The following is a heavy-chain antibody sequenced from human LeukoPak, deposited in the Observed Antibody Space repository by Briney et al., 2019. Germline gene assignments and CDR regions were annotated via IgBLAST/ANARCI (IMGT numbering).Heavy chain of an antibody. CDR1: GFTFSTYW. J-gene: IGHJ4*02. CDR2: LSPGGSSS. CDR3: TRSPSLGGRYWGFDY. V-gene: IGHV3-74*01. D-gene: IGHD1-26*01. Sequence: GGSLRLSCAASGFTFSTYWMHWVRQAPGKGLVWVSRLSPGGSSSIYADSVKGRFTVSRDNAKNTLYLQMNSLRAEDTAVYYCTRSPSLGGRYWGFDYWGQGALVTVSS.